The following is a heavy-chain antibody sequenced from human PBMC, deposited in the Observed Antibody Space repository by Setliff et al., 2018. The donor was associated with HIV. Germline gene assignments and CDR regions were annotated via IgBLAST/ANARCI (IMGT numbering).Heavy chain of an antibody. CDR3: ARTREMVRGVITPAFDY. D-gene: IGHD3-10*01. V-gene: IGHV1-69*05. CDR2: IIPIFGTA. CDR1: GGTFSSYT. Sequence: ASVKVSCKASGGTFSSYTINWVRQAPGQGLEWMGGIIPIFGTANYAQKFQGRVTITTDESTSTTYMELSSLRSEDTALYYCARTREMVRGVITPAFDYWGLGTLVTVSS. J-gene: IGHJ4*02.